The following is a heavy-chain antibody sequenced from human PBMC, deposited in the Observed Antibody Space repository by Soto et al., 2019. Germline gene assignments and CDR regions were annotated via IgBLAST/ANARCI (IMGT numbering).Heavy chain of an antibody. CDR3: VRDYASDSGVHLDF. CDR1: GYRVTQYF. D-gene: IGHD3-22*01. Sequence: ASVKVSCKASGYRVTQYFIHWVRQAPGQRLEWMGWIGAGDGKTYYSQNFQGRVTITKDTSASTVYMELSSLVSEDTAVYYCVRDYASDSGVHLDFWGQGTLVPGSS. V-gene: IGHV1-3*01. J-gene: IGHJ4*02. CDR2: IGAGDGKT.